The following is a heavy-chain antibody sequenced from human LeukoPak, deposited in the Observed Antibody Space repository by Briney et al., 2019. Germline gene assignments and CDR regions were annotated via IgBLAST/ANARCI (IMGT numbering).Heavy chain of an antibody. CDR2: IYYSGST. Sequence: PSETLSLTCTVSGGSLTSYHWNWIRQPPGRGLEGIGYIYYSGSTYYNPSLKSRLTISVDTSKNQFSLKLSSVTAADTAVYYCARGGYCSGGSCYLAWFDPWGQGTLVTVSS. J-gene: IGHJ5*02. CDR3: ARGGYCSGGSCYLAWFDP. CDR1: GGSLTSYH. D-gene: IGHD2-15*01. V-gene: IGHV4-59*12.